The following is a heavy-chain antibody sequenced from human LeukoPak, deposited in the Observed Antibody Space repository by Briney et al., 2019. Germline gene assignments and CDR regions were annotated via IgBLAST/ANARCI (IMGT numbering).Heavy chain of an antibody. CDR2: IYYSGST. Sequence: SETLSLTCTVSGGSISSYYWSWIRQPPGKGLEWIGYIYYSGSTNYNPSLKSRVTISVDTSKNQFSLKLSPVTAADTAVYYCARALNHYYYYYYMGVWGKGTTVTVSS. CDR3: ARALNHYYYYYYMGV. CDR1: GGSISSYY. D-gene: IGHD1-14*01. V-gene: IGHV4-59*01. J-gene: IGHJ6*03.